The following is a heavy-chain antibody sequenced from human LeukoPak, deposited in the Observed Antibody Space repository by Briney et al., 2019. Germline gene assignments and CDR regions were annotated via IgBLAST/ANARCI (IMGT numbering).Heavy chain of an antibody. CDR1: GDSVSSNSAA. D-gene: IGHD6-13*01. CDR3: ARESLGYSGSWYEIFFDY. J-gene: IGHJ4*02. CDR2: TYYRSKWYN. V-gene: IGHV6-1*01. Sequence: SQTLSLTCAISGDSVSSNSAAWNWIRQSPSRGLEWLGRTYYRSKWYNDYAVSVKSRITINPDTSKNQFSLQMNSVTPEDTAVYYCARESLGYSGSWYEIFFDYWGQGTLVTVSS.